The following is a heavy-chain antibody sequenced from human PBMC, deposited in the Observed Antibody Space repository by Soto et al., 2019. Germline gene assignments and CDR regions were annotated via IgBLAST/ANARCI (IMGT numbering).Heavy chain of an antibody. Sequence: QVQLVQSGAEVKKPGSSVKVSCKASGGTFNRYAISWVRQAPGQGLEWMGGIIPIFGIGNDAQRFQGRVTITADESTGTAYVELSSLRSEATGVYYCARSAITLFGVVSIPPHYYSEMDVWGQGTAVTVSS. CDR3: ARSAITLFGVVSIPPHYYSEMDV. J-gene: IGHJ6*02. V-gene: IGHV1-69*01. CDR1: GGTFNRYA. D-gene: IGHD3-3*01. CDR2: IIPIFGIG.